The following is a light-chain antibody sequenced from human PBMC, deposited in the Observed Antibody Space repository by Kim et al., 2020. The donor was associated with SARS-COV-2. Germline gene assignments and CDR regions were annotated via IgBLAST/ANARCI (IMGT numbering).Light chain of an antibody. J-gene: IGKJ5*01. V-gene: IGKV1-9*01. CDR1: QVITKF. CDR2: NIS. CDR3: QQVIDYPIT. Sequence: AAVGDRVTSTCRASQVITKFFDWYQQKPGKAPKLLINNISDLQSDVPSRFSGRGSGTEFTLTISSLQPEDFATYYCQQVIDYPITFGQGTRLEIK.